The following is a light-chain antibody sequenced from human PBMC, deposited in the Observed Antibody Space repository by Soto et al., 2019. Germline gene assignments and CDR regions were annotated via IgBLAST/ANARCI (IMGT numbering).Light chain of an antibody. V-gene: IGKV4-1*01. J-gene: IGKJ2*01. CDR2: WAS. CDR1: QSVLYSFNNENY. Sequence: DIVMTQSPDSLAVSLGERATINCKSSQSVLYSFNNENYLAWYQQKPGQPPKLHIYWASTRESGVPDRFSGSGSGTDVTLTTSSRRAEDVAVYYCKQYRSIPYTFGQGTMLEIK. CDR3: KQYRSIPYT.